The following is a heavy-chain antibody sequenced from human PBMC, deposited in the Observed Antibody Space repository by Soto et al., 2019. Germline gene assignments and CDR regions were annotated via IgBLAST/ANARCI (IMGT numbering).Heavy chain of an antibody. D-gene: IGHD2-15*01. CDR2: FDPEDGET. Sequence: ASVKVSCKVSGYTLTELSMHWVRQAPGRGLEWMGGFDPEDGETIYAQKFQGRVTMTEDTSTDTAYMELSSLRSEDTAVYYCATDGPYCSGGSCYPNWGQGTLITVSS. J-gene: IGHJ4*02. CDR1: GYTLTELS. CDR3: ATDGPYCSGGSCYPN. V-gene: IGHV1-24*01.